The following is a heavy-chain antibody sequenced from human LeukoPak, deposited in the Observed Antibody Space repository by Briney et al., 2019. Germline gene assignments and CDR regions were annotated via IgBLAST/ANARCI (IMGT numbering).Heavy chain of an antibody. J-gene: IGHJ6*02. V-gene: IGHV1-8*01. D-gene: IGHD3-3*01. CDR2: INLNSGNT. CDR1: GYTFTSYD. Sequence: GASVKVSCTASGYTFTSYDINWVRQATGQGLEWMGWINLNSGNTGYAQKFQGRVTMTRNTSISTAYMELSSLRSEDTAVYYCARGGYDFWSGYYPSKGMDVWGQGTTVTVSS. CDR3: ARGGYDFWSGYYPSKGMDV.